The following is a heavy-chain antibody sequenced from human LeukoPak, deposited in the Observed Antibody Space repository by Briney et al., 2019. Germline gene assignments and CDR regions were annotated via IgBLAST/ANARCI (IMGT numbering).Heavy chain of an antibody. J-gene: IGHJ4*02. CDR3: AREWGIAAAGRGGDFDY. V-gene: IGHV4-4*07. D-gene: IGHD6-13*01. CDR2: IYTSGST. CDR1: GGSISSYY. Sequence: PSETLSLTCTVSGGSISSYYWSWIRQPAGKGLEWIGRIYTSGSTNYNPSLKSRVTISVDTSKNQFSLKLSSVTAADTAVYYCAREWGIAAAGRGGDFDYWGQGTLVTVSS.